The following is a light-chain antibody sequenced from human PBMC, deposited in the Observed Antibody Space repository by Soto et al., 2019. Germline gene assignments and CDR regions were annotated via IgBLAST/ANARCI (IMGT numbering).Light chain of an antibody. CDR1: RSVSNY. Sequence: EIVMAQSPATLSVSPGERATLSCRASRSVSNYLAWYQQKPGQAPRLLIYGASTRATGIPARFSGSGSGTEFTLIISSLQSEDFAVYYCQQYNNWPRTFGQGTNVDIK. J-gene: IGKJ1*01. CDR2: GAS. V-gene: IGKV3-15*01. CDR3: QQYNNWPRT.